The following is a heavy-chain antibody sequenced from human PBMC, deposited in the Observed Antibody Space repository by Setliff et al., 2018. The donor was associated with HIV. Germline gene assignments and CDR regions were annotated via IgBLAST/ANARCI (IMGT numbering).Heavy chain of an antibody. V-gene: IGHV6-1*01. CDR3: ARGGITAYYFDH. J-gene: IGHJ4*02. Sequence: SQTLSLTCAISGDSVSSDSAAWNWISQSPSRGLEWLARTYYRSKWYTDYAVSVKSRITINPDTSRNQFSLQLSPVIPDDSAVYFCARGGITAYYFDHWSQGTLVNVSS. CDR2: TYYRSKWYT. D-gene: IGHD5-18*01. CDR1: GDSVSSDSAA.